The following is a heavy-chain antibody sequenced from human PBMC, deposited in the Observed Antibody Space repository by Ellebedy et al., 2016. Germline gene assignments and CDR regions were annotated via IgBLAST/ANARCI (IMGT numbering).Heavy chain of an antibody. D-gene: IGHD1-26*01. CDR2: ISGSGGST. V-gene: IGHV3-23*01. Sequence: GGSLRLXXAASGFTFSSYAMSWVRQAPGKGLEWVSAISGSGGSTYYADSVKGRFTISRDNSKNTLYLQMNSLRAEDTAVYYCAKDPIVGATRPDYWGQGTLVTVSS. J-gene: IGHJ4*02. CDR3: AKDPIVGATRPDY. CDR1: GFTFSSYA.